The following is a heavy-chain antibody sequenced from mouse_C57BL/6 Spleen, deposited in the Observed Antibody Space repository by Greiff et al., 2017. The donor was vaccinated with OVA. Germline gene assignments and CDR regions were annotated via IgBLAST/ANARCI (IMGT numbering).Heavy chain of an antibody. CDR3: ARRSSGVWCAY. Sequence: QVHVKQPGAELVKPGASVKMSCKASGYTFTSYWITWVKQRPGQGLEWIGDIYPGSGSTNYNEKFKSKATLTVDTSSSTAYMQLSSLTSEDSAVYYCARRSSGVWCAYWGQGTLVTVSA. J-gene: IGHJ3*01. D-gene: IGHD3-2*02. CDR2: IYPGSGST. CDR1: GYTFTSYW. V-gene: IGHV1-55*01.